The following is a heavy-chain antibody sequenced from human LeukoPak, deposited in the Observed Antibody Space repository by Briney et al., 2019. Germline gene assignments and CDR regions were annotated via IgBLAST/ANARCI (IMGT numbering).Heavy chain of an antibody. CDR2: IYTSGST. CDR1: GYSISSGVYY. V-gene: IGHV4-61*02. CDR3: ARGHIGP. Sequence: SETLSLTCTVSGYSISSGVYYWSWIRQPAGKGLEWIGRIYTSGSTNYNPSLKSRVTISVDTSKNQFSLKLSSVTAADTAVYYCARGHIGPWGQGTLVTVSS. D-gene: IGHD2-21*01. J-gene: IGHJ5*02.